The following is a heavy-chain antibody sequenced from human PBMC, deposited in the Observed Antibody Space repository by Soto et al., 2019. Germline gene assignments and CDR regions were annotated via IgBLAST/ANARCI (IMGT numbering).Heavy chain of an antibody. V-gene: IGHV1-69*02. Sequence: VQLVQSGAEVKKPGSSVKVSCKASGGTFSSYTISWVRQAPGQGLEWMGRIIPILGIANYAQKFQGRVTITADKSTSTAYMELSSLRSEDTAVYYCASNYYGSGSYQDAFDIWGQGTMVTVSS. CDR2: IIPILGIA. CDR1: GGTFSSYT. J-gene: IGHJ3*02. CDR3: ASNYYGSGSYQDAFDI. D-gene: IGHD3-10*01.